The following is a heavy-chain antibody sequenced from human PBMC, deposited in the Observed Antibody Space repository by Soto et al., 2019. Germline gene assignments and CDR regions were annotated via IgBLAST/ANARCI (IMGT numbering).Heavy chain of an antibody. V-gene: IGHV3-30*18. Sequence: QVQLVESGGGVVQPGRSLRLSCAASGFTFSSYGMHWVRQAPGKGLKWVAVISYDGSNKYYADSVKGRFTISRDNSKNTLYLQMNSLRAEDTAVYYCAKDRDRAYFDYWGQGTLVTVSS. CDR3: AKDRDRAYFDY. CDR1: GFTFSSYG. CDR2: ISYDGSNK. D-gene: IGHD3-10*01. J-gene: IGHJ4*02.